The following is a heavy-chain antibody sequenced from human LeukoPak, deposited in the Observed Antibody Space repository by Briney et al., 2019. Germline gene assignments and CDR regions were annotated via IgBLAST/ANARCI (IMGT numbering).Heavy chain of an antibody. Sequence: SETLSLTCTVSGGTISSYYWSWIRQPPGKGLEWIAYIDYSGSTNYNPSLKSRVTISVDASKNQFPLKLSSVTAADTAVYYCARDRRRDLLHAFDIWGQGTMVTVSS. CDR3: ARDRRRDLLHAFDI. V-gene: IGHV4-59*01. CDR1: GGTISSYY. CDR2: IDYSGST. D-gene: IGHD1-26*01. J-gene: IGHJ3*02.